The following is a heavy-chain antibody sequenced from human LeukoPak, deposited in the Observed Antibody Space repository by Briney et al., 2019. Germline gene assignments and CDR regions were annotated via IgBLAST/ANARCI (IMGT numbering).Heavy chain of an antibody. Sequence: PGGSLRLSFAASGFTFSRFAMRWVRQAPGKGLEGVSPISGSGGSTYYADLVKGRFTISRDNSKNTLYLQMNSLRAEDTAVYYCAKRYCSSNSCYNYYFDYWGQGTLVTVSS. CDR3: AKRYCSSNSCYNYYFDY. V-gene: IGHV3-23*01. J-gene: IGHJ4*02. D-gene: IGHD2-2*01. CDR2: ISGSGGST. CDR1: GFTFSRFA.